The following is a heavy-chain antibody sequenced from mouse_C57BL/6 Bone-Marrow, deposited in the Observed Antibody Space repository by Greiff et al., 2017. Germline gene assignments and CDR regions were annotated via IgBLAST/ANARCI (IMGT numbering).Heavy chain of an antibody. V-gene: IGHV1-50*01. Sequence: QVQLQQPGAELVKPGASVKLSCKASGYTFTSYWMQWVKQRPGQGLAWIGEIDPSDSYTNYNQKFKGKATLTVDTSSSTAYMQLSSLTSEDSAVYYCARWYYGDYYYAMDYWGQGTSVTVSS. J-gene: IGHJ4*01. D-gene: IGHD1-1*01. CDR3: ARWYYGDYYYAMDY. CDR1: GYTFTSYW. CDR2: IDPSDSYT.